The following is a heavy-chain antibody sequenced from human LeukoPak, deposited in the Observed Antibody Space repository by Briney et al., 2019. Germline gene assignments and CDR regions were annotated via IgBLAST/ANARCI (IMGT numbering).Heavy chain of an antibody. J-gene: IGHJ4*02. Sequence: GGSLRLSCAASGFTFSSYEMNWVRQAPGKGLEWVSYISSSGSTIYYADPVKGRFTISRDNAKNSLYLQMNSLRAEDTAVYYCARDLAYGSGSSWGQGTLVTVSS. V-gene: IGHV3-48*03. CDR2: ISSSGSTI. CDR1: GFTFSSYE. D-gene: IGHD3-10*01. CDR3: ARDLAYGSGSS.